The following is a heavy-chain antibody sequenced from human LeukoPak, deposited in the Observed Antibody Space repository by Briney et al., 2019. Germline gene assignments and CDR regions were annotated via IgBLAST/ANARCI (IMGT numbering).Heavy chain of an antibody. D-gene: IGHD6-13*01. CDR2: INPNSGGT. CDR3: ARGGAAAGRDAFDI. CDR1: GYTFTSYG. J-gene: IGHJ3*02. Sequence: ASVKVSCKASGYTFTSYGISWVRQAPGQGLEWMGWINPNSGGTNYAQKFQGWVTMTRDTSISTAYMELSRLRSDDTAVYYCARGGAAAGRDAFDIWGQGTMVTVSS. V-gene: IGHV1-2*04.